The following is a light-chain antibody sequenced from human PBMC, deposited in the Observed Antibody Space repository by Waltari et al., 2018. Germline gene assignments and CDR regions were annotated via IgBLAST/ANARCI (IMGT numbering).Light chain of an antibody. Sequence: DIQLTKSPSFLSASVGDRVTIACRASQGISSHLVWYQQKPGQAPKLLIYGASTLQSGVPSRFSGSGSATEFTLTISSLQPEDFATYYCQQLNSYPLTFGGGTKAEIK. V-gene: IGKV1-9*01. CDR3: QQLNSYPLT. J-gene: IGKJ4*01. CDR2: GAS. CDR1: QGISSH.